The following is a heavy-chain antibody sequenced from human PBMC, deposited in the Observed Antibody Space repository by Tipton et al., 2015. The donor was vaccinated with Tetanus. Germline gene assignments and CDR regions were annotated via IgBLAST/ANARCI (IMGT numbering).Heavy chain of an antibody. CDR3: AREADCMDV. J-gene: IGHJ6*02. Sequence: TLSLTCTVSGGSISSYYWSWIRQPPGKGLEWIGYIYYSGSTNYNPSLKSRVTISVDTSKNQFSLKLSSVTAADTAVYYCAREADCMDVWGQGTTVTVSS. V-gene: IGHV4-59*01. D-gene: IGHD2-21*02. CDR2: IYYSGST. CDR1: GGSISSYY.